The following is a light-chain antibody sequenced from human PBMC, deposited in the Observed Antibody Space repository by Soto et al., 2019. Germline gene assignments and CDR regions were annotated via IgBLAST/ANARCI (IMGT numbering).Light chain of an antibody. CDR2: GAS. CDR1: QSVSNNY. V-gene: IGKV3D-20*02. Sequence: VFTQSPGTLSLSPGERATLSCRASQSVSNNYLAWYQQKPGQAPRLLIYGASNRATGIPDRFSGSGSGTDFTLTISSLEPEDFAIYYCQQREDWPRAFGGGTKVDI. J-gene: IGKJ4*01. CDR3: QQREDWPRA.